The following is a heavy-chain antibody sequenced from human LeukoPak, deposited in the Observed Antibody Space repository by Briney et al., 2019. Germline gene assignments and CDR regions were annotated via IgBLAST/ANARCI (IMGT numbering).Heavy chain of an antibody. CDR2: INPSSGST. CDR3: ARAGKSITMIVVVGSFDI. D-gene: IGHD3-22*01. CDR1: GYTFTSYY. J-gene: IGHJ3*02. Sequence: GASVRVSCKASGYTFTSYYMHWVRQAPGQGLEWMGIINPSSGSTSYAQKFQGRVTMTRDTSTSTVYMELSSLRSEDTAVYYCARAGKSITMIVVVGSFDIWGQGTMVAVFS. V-gene: IGHV1-46*01.